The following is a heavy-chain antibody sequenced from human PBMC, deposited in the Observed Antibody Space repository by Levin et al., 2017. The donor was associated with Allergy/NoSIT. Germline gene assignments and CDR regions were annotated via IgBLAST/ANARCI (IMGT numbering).Heavy chain of an antibody. D-gene: IGHD3-9*01. CDR2: ISSSSSYI. CDR3: ARSLRYFDWFQHGPTYYYYYYYMDG. CDR1: GFTFSSYS. J-gene: IGHJ6*03. V-gene: IGHV3-21*01. Sequence: GESLKISCAASGFTFSSYSMNWVRQAPGKGLEWVSSISSSSSYIYYADSVKGRFTISRDNAKNSLYLQMNSLRAEDTAVYYCARSLRYFDWFQHGPTYYYYYYYMDGWGKGTTVTVSS.